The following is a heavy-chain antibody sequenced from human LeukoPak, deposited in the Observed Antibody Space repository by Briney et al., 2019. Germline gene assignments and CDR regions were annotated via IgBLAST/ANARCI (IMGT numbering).Heavy chain of an antibody. V-gene: IGHV4-39*07. Sequence: SETLSLTCTVSDGSINTPNYYWGWIRQPPGKGLEWIGNIFYRGSTYYGPSLKSRVTISLDTSKNQFSLNLNSVTAADTAVYYCAKDELGSGSYDAFDIWGQGTMVTVSS. J-gene: IGHJ3*02. CDR1: DGSINTPNYY. CDR2: IFYRGST. CDR3: AKDELGSGSYDAFDI. D-gene: IGHD1-26*01.